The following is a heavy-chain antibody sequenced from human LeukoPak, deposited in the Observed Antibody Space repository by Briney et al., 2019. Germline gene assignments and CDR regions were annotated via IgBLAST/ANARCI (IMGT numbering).Heavy chain of an antibody. J-gene: IGHJ4*02. CDR2: IHPNSGNT. Sequence: ASVKVSCKASGYTFTGYSIHWVRQAPGQGLEWMGRIHPNSGNTYYAQKFQGRVTITTDESTSTAYMELSSLRSEDTAVYYCARDSRRDGYNWGYFDYWGQGTLVTVSS. CDR3: ARDSRRDGYNWGYFDY. CDR1: GYTFTGYS. V-gene: IGHV1-2*06. D-gene: IGHD5-24*01.